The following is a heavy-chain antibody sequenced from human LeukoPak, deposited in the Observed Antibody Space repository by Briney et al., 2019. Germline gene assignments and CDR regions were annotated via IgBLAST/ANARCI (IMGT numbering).Heavy chain of an antibody. V-gene: IGHV5-51*01. CDR3: ARGGYTTGWYPGY. Sequence: GESLKISCKGSGYSFTSYWIAWVRQMPGKGLEWMGIIYPSDSNTRYSPSFQGQVTISADKSISTAYLQWSSLKASDTAVYYCARGGYTTGWYPGYWGQGTLVTVSS. CDR1: GYSFTSYW. J-gene: IGHJ4*02. CDR2: IYPSDSNT. D-gene: IGHD6-19*01.